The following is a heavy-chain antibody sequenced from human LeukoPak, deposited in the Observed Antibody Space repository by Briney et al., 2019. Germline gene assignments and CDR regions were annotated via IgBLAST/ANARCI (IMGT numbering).Heavy chain of an antibody. CDR3: ARPPWFEELFPFDY. V-gene: IGHV3-30-3*01. CDR2: ISYDGSNK. D-gene: IGHD3-10*01. J-gene: IGHJ4*02. CDR1: GFTFSSYA. Sequence: GGSLRLSCAASGFTFSSYAMHWVRQAPGKGLEWVAVISYDGSNKYYADSVKGRFTISRDNSKNTLYLQMNSLRAEDTAVYYCARPPWFEELFPFDYWGQGTLVTVSS.